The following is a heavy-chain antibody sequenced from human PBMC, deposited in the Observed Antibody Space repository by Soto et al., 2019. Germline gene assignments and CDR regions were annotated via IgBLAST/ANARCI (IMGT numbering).Heavy chain of an antibody. V-gene: IGHV3-23*01. D-gene: IGHD2-15*01. CDR1: GFIFSSYA. CDR3: AKGGDSVNRQH. Sequence: PGGSLRLSCAASGFIFSSYALSWVRQAPGKGLEWVSAISGSGTTTYYADSVKGRFTFSRDNSKNMLYLQMNSLRVEDTAVYYCAKGGDSVNRQHWGQGTLVTVSS. CDR2: ISGSGTTT. J-gene: IGHJ1*01.